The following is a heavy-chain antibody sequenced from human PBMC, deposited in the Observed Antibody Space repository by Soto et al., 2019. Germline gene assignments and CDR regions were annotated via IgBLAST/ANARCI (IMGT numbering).Heavy chain of an antibody. D-gene: IGHD3-10*01. CDR2: INHSGST. V-gene: IGHV4-34*01. J-gene: IGHJ5*02. Sequence: SETLSLTCAVYGGSFSGYYWSWIRQPPGKGLEWIGEINHSGSTNYNPSLKSRVTISVDTSKNQYSLKLSSVTAADTAVYYCASVSRERSGSYFVWWFDPWGQGTLVTVSS. CDR1: GGSFSGYY. CDR3: ASVSRERSGSYFVWWFDP.